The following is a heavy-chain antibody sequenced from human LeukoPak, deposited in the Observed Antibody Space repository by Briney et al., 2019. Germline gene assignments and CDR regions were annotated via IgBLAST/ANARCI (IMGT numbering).Heavy chain of an antibody. CDR2: IYHSGST. D-gene: IGHD4-23*01. J-gene: IGHJ4*02. V-gene: IGHV4-39*07. Sequence: PSETLSLTCTVSGGSISSSSYYWGWIRQPPGKGLEWIGSIYHSGSTYYNPSLKSRVTISVDTSKNQFSLKLSSVTAADTAVYYCATLTTVVTAYYFDYWGQGTLVTVSS. CDR3: ATLTTVVTAYYFDY. CDR1: GGSISSSSYY.